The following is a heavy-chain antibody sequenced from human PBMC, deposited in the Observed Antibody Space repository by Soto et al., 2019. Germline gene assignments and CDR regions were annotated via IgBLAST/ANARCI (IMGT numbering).Heavy chain of an antibody. Sequence: QVQLGQSGAEVKKPGASVKVSCKASGYTFSSYDINWVRQAPGQGLEWMGWMNPNSANTSYTQKSHGRVTMTRYTSRNTAYMELSSLTSEDTAVYYCAREGHSSSAGSRGEWIDRWGQGTLVIVSS. V-gene: IGHV1-8*01. J-gene: IGHJ5*02. CDR1: GYTFSSYD. D-gene: IGHD6-19*01. CDR3: AREGHSSSAGSRGEWIDR. CDR2: MNPNSANT.